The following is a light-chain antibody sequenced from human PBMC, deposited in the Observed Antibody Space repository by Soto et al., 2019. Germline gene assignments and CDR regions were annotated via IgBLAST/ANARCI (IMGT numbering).Light chain of an antibody. CDR3: QHYSTDPPT. J-gene: IGKJ1*01. CDR2: DAS. V-gene: IGKV1-5*01. Sequence: DIHMTQTPSTLSASVGDRVTIACRATQSISSWLAWYQQKPGKAPKLLIYDASNLESGVPSRFSGSGSGTEFTLTISSLQPDDFATYYCQHYSTDPPTFGQVSKV. CDR1: QSISSW.